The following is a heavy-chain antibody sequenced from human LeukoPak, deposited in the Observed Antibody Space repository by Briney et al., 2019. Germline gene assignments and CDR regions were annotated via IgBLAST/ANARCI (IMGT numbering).Heavy chain of an antibody. V-gene: IGHV3-66*01. CDR3: ARAIVVSNAFDI. D-gene: IGHD1-26*01. CDR2: IYSGGST. J-gene: IGHJ3*02. Sequence: GGSLRLSCAASGFTVSSNYMSWVRQAPGKGLEWVSVIYSGGSTYYADSVKGRFTISRDNSKNTLYLQMNSLRAEDTAVYYCARAIVVSNAFDIWGQGTMVTVSS. CDR1: GFTVSSNY.